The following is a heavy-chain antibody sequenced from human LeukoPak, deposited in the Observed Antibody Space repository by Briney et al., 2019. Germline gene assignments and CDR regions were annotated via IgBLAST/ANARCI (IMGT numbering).Heavy chain of an antibody. CDR2: VYTSGST. V-gene: IGHV4-61*02. Sequence: SETLSLTCSVSGGSITSGSYYWSWIRQPAGKGLEWIGRVYTSGSTNYNPSLKSRVTMSVDTSKNQFSLKLSSVTAADTAVYYCARSMTYYYGSGSWHDYWGQGTLVTVSS. J-gene: IGHJ4*02. CDR1: GGSITSGSYY. CDR3: ARSMTYYYGSGSWHDY. D-gene: IGHD3-10*01.